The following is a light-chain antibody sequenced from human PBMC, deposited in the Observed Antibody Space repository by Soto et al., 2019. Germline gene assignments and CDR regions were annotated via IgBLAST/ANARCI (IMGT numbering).Light chain of an antibody. CDR2: EVN. V-gene: IGLV2-14*01. CDR3: FSFTTTSTHV. CDR1: VGL. J-gene: IGLJ1*01. Sequence: QSVLTQPASVSGSPGQSITISCTGTVGLVSWYQQHPGKAPELMISEVNNRPSGVSNRFSGSKSGNTAYLTISGLQVEDEAEYFCFSFTTTSTHVLGTGTKVTVL.